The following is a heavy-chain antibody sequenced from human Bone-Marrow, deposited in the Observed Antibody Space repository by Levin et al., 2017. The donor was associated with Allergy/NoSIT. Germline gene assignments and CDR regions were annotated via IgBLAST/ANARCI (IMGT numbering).Heavy chain of an antibody. D-gene: IGHD3-10*01. V-gene: IGHV3-7*01. CDR1: GFTFSSFW. CDR3: ARAIYTNYFGNDY. J-gene: IGHJ4*02. CDR2: IKTDGSET. Sequence: GGSLRLSCAASGFTFSSFWMTWVRQAPGKGLEWVANIKTDGSETHYVDSVEGRFTISRDNAKNSVYLQMNSLRAEDTAVYYCARAIYTNYFGNDYWGQGTLVTVSS.